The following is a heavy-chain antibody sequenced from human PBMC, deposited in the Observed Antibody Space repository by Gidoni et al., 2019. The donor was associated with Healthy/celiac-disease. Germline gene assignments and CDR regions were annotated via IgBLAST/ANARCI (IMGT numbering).Heavy chain of an antibody. J-gene: IGHJ6*02. D-gene: IGHD5-18*01. CDR3: ARGIEEWIQLWFRAGYGMDV. V-gene: IGHV1-8*01. CDR2: MNPNSGNT. CDR1: GYTFTSYD. Sequence: QVQLVQSGAEVKKPGASVKVSCKASGYTFTSYDINWVRQATGQGLEWMGWMNPNSGNTGYAQKFQGRVTMTRNTSISTAYMELSSMRSEDTAVYYCARGIEEWIQLWFRAGYGMDVWGQGTTVTVSS.